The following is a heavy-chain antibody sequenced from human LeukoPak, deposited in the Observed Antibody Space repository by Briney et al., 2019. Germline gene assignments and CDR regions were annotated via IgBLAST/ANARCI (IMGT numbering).Heavy chain of an antibody. Sequence: GGSLRLSCAASGFAFSSYWMSWVRQAPGKGLEWVANIKQDGSEKYYVDSVKGRFTISRDNAKNSLYLQMNSLRAEDTAVYYCARGPYYDSSGYSPSPYYFDYWGQGTLVTVSS. V-gene: IGHV3-7*01. D-gene: IGHD3-22*01. J-gene: IGHJ4*02. CDR2: IKQDGSEK. CDR3: ARGPYYDSSGYSPSPYYFDY. CDR1: GFAFSSYW.